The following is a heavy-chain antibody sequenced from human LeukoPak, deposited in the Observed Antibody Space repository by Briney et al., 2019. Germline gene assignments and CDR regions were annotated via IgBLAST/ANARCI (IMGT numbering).Heavy chain of an antibody. D-gene: IGHD2-2*01. CDR1: GGSISSSSNY. CDR3: ARHGGYCSSTSCFEYFHH. CDR2: IYYSGST. V-gene: IGHV4-39*01. J-gene: IGHJ1*01. Sequence: SETLSLTCTVSGGSISSSSNYWGWIRQPPGKGLEWIGSIYYSGSTYYNPSLKSRVTISVDTSKNQFSPKLSSVTAADTAVYYCARHGGYCSSTSCFEYFHHWGQGTLVTVPS.